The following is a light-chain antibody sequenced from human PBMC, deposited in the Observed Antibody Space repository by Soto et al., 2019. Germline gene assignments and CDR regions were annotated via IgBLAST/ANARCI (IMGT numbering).Light chain of an antibody. CDR3: QSYDSTLNGWI. J-gene: IGLJ2*01. CDR1: SSNIGAGYD. V-gene: IGLV1-40*01. Sequence: QSALTQPPSVSGAPGQRVTISCTGSSSNIGAGYDVHWYQQLPGTAPKLLIFGNSNRPSGVPDRFSGSNSGTSASLAITGLQAEDEADYYCQSYDSTLNGWIFGGVTKLTVL. CDR2: GNS.